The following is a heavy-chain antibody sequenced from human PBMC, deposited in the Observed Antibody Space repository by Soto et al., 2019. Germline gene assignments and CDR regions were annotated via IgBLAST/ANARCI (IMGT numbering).Heavy chain of an antibody. CDR1: GFTFSSYA. D-gene: IGHD6-19*01. J-gene: IGHJ5*02. Sequence: QVQLVESGGGVVQPGRSLRLSCAASGFTFSSYAMHWVRQAPGKGLEWVAVISYDGSNKYYADSVKGRFTISRDNSKKTLSLQMNSLRAEDTAVYYCARDSSIAVTILPWFDPWGQGTLVTVSS. CDR3: ARDSSIAVTILPWFDP. CDR2: ISYDGSNK. V-gene: IGHV3-30-3*01.